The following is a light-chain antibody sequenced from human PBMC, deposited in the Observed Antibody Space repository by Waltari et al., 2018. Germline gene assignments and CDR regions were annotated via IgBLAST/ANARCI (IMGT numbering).Light chain of an antibody. CDR3: QQYYSYPPVT. V-gene: IGKV1-8*01. J-gene: IGKJ4*01. CDR1: QGISSY. CDR2: AAS. Sequence: AIRMTQSPSSFSASTGDRVTITCRASQGISSYLAWYQQKPGKAPKLLIHAASTLQSGVPSRFSGSGSGTDFTLTISCLQSEDFATYYCQQYYSYPPVTFGGGTKVEIK.